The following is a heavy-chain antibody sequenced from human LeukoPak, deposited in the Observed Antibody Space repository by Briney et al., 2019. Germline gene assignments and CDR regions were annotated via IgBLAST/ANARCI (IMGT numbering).Heavy chain of an antibody. V-gene: IGHV1-18*01. CDR1: DYTFADYG. CDR2: TSAYNANP. J-gene: IGHJ5*02. Sequence: ASVKVPCKASDYTFADYGVSWVRQAPGQGLEWLGWTSAYNANPNYSQKIQGRVTMTTDTSTSTAYMELRSLRSDDTAVYYCARVNYYDTSAYYKGWFDRWGQGTLVTVSS. D-gene: IGHD3-22*01. CDR3: ARVNYYDTSAYYKGWFDR.